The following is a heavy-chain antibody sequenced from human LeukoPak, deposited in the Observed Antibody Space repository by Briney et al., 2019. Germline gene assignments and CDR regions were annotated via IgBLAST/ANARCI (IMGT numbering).Heavy chain of an antibody. CDR3: ARGRKFYDILTGRNWFDP. CDR1: GGSISSYY. D-gene: IGHD3-9*01. Sequence: PSETLSLTCTVSGGSISSYYWSWIRQPPGKGLEWLGYIYYSGSTNYNPSLKSRVTISVDTSKNQFSLKLSSVTAADTAVYYCARGRKFYDILTGRNWFDPRGQGTLVTVSS. CDR2: IYYSGST. J-gene: IGHJ5*02. V-gene: IGHV4-59*01.